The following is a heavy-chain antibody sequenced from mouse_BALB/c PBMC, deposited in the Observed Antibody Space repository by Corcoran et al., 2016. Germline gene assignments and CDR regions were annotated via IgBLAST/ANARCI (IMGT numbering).Heavy chain of an antibody. Sequence: EVQLQQSGPDLVKPGASVKMSCKASGYTFTSYVMHWVKQKPGQGLEWIGYINPYNDGTKYNEKFKGKATLTADKSSSTAYMELSSLTSEDSAVYYCARLYPGRAMDYWGQGTSVTVSS. CDR1: GYTFTSYV. CDR3: ARLYPGRAMDY. D-gene: IGHD1-1*01. V-gene: IGHV1S136*01. J-gene: IGHJ4*01. CDR2: INPYNDGT.